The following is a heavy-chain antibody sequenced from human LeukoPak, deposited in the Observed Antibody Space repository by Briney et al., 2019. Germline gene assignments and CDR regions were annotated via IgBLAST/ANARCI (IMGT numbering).Heavy chain of an antibody. J-gene: IGHJ6*03. Sequence: SETLSLTSTVSGYSISSDYYWGWIRQPPGKGLEWIGTIYHSGSTYYNPSLKSRVTISVDTSKNQFSLKLSSVTAADTAVYYCARAAGDRGVGGYNLVPGHLPGGYISTYMDVWGKGTTVTVSS. D-gene: IGHD5-24*01. CDR3: ARAAGDRGVGGYNLVPGHLPGGYISTYMDV. V-gene: IGHV4-38-2*02. CDR2: IYHSGST. CDR1: GYSISSDYY.